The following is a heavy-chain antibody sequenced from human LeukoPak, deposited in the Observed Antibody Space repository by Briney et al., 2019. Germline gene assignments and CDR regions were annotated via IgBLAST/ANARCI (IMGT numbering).Heavy chain of an antibody. CDR2: INPNSGGT. CDR1: GYTFTGYY. J-gene: IGHJ5*02. Sequence: ASVKVSCKASGYTFTGYYMHWVRQAPGQGLEWMGWINPNSGGTNYAQKFQGRVTMTRDTSISTAYMELSRLRSDDTAVYYCARDSSSSWYLHEWLGSVFDPWGQGTLVTVSS. CDR3: ARDSSSSWYLHEWLGSVFDP. D-gene: IGHD6-13*01. V-gene: IGHV1-2*02.